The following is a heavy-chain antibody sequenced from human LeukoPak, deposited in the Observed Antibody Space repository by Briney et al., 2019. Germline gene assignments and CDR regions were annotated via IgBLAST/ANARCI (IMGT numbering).Heavy chain of an antibody. Sequence: GGSLRLSCAASGFTFSDYYMSWIRQAPGKGLEWVSYISSSGNTVKYADSVKGRFTISRDNSKNTLYLQMNSLRAEDTAVYYCARFGYDILTGLRGAFDIWGQGTMVAVSS. CDR1: GFTFSDYY. V-gene: IGHV3-11*04. CDR2: ISSSGNTV. D-gene: IGHD3-9*01. J-gene: IGHJ3*02. CDR3: ARFGYDILTGLRGAFDI.